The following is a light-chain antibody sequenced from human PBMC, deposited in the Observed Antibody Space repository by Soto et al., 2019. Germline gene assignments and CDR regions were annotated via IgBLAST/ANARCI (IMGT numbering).Light chain of an antibody. CDR1: QSVSSSY. J-gene: IGKJ2*01. CDR3: QQYGSSPYT. CDR2: GAS. V-gene: IGKV3-20*01. Sequence: EIVLTQSPGTLSLSPGERATLSCRASQSVSSSYLDWYQQKPGQAPRLLIYGASSRATGIPDRFSGSGSGTDFTLTISRLEPEDFAVYYCQQYGSSPYTFGQVTTLEIK.